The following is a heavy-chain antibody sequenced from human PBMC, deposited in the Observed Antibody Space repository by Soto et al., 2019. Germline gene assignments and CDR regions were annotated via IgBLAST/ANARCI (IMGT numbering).Heavy chain of an antibody. V-gene: IGHV4-31*03. CDR1: GGSVNNANYF. Sequence: QVRLEESGPGLVKPSETLSLICSVSGGSVNNANYFWNWIRHHPENGLEWIGYIYYSGSTRYNPSFEARATLTIDTSKSQFSLRLSSVTVADTGVYFCARDADYGGSRGGMDVWGRGTTVTVSS. D-gene: IGHD4-17*01. CDR2: IYYSGST. J-gene: IGHJ6*02. CDR3: ARDADYGGSRGGMDV.